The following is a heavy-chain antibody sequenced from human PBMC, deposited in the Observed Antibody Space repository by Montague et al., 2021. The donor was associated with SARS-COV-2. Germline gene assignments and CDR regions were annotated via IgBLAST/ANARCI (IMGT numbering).Heavy chain of an antibody. Sequence: SETLSRTCEVSGGSMSGYYWTWIRQSPGKGLEWIGYVHYTGSTKYNPSLKTRVSLSLDTPKNHFSLHLSSVTAADTAIYFCARAQNTCFIANCVNYFDVWGLGALVTVSS. D-gene: IGHD1-1*01. CDR2: VHYTGST. CDR3: ARAQNTCFIANCVNYFDV. J-gene: IGHJ4*02. V-gene: IGHV4-59*01. CDR1: GGSMSGYY.